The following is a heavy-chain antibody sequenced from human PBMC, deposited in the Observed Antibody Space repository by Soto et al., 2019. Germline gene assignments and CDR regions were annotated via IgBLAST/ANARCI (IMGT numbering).Heavy chain of an antibody. Sequence: PSETLSLTCAVSGGFISSYYWNWIRQPPGKGLEWIGYIYSSGSTNYNPSLKSRVTISVGTWKNQFSLRLASVTAADTAVYYCARGRDPGANDAFEIWGQGTMVTVSS. CDR2: IYSSGST. CDR1: GGFISSYY. V-gene: IGHV4-59*01. CDR3: ARGRDPGANDAFEI. J-gene: IGHJ3*02. D-gene: IGHD6-25*01.